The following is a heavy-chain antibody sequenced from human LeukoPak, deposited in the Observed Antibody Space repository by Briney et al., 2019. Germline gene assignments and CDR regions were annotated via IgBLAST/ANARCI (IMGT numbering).Heavy chain of an antibody. D-gene: IGHD3/OR15-3a*01. J-gene: IGHJ4*02. Sequence: SETLSLTCAVYGGSFSSSNSYWGWVRQPPGKGLEWIGSIYYSGNTYYNASLKSQVSISIDTSKNQFSLKLTSVTAADTAVYYCARQTGSGLFILPGGQGTLVTISS. CDR2: IYYSGNT. CDR1: GGSFSSSNSY. CDR3: ARQTGSGLFILP. V-gene: IGHV4-39*01.